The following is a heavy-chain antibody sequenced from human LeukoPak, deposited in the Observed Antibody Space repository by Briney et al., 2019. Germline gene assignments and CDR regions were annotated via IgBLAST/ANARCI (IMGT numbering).Heavy chain of an antibody. J-gene: IGHJ4*02. Sequence: SETLSLTCTVSGVSISSGGYYWSWIRQPPGKGLEWIGYIYYSGSTYYNPSLKSRVTISVDTSKNQFSLKLSSVTAADTAVYYCARDPIWSGYYIADGRYDWGQGTLVTVSS. CDR2: IYYSGST. D-gene: IGHD3-3*01. CDR3: ARDPIWSGYYIADGRYD. V-gene: IGHV4-30-4*08. CDR1: GVSISSGGYY.